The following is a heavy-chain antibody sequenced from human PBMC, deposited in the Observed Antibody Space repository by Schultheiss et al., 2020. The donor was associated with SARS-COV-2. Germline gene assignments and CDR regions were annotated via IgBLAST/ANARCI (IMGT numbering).Heavy chain of an antibody. D-gene: IGHD3-3*01. J-gene: IGHJ3*02. CDR2: IYPGDSDT. Sequence: GESLKISCRGSGYMFTSYWIGWVRQMPGKGLEWMGIIYPGDSDTRYSPSFQGQVTISADKSISTAYLQWSSLRASDTAMYYCARRYDFWSGYYCNAFDIWGQGTMVTVSS. CDR1: GYMFTSYW. CDR3: ARRYDFWSGYYCNAFDI. V-gene: IGHV5-51*01.